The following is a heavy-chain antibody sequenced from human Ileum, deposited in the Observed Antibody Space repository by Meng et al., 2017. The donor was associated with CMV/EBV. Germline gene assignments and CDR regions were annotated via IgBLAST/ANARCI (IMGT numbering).Heavy chain of an antibody. J-gene: IGHJ4*02. CDR3: ARGHSTSSSFDY. CDR2: INPNNGGT. CDR1: GYIFIDYY. V-gene: IGHV1-2*02. Sequence: ASVKVSCKASGYIFIDYYIYWVRQAPGQGLEWMGWINPNNGGTNYAQNFQGRVTMTGDTSSNTASMELNRMTCDDTAVYYCARGHSTSSSFDYWGQGAVCTFSS. D-gene: IGHD6-6*01.